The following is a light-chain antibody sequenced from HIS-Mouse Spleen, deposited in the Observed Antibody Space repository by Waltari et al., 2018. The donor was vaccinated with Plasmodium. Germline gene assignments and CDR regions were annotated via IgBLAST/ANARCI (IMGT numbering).Light chain of an antibody. V-gene: IGKV1-8*01. Sequence: AIRMTQSPSSFSASTGDRVPITCRASQGISSYLAWYQQNPGKAPKLLFYAASTLQSGVPSRFSGSGSGTDFTLTISCLQSEDFATYYCQQYYSYPLTFGGGTKVEIK. CDR2: AAS. J-gene: IGKJ4*01. CDR1: QGISSY. CDR3: QQYYSYPLT.